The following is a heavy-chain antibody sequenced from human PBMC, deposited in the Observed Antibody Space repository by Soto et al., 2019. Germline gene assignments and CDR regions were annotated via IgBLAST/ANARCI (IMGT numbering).Heavy chain of an antibody. J-gene: IGHJ4*01. Sequence: QVQLVQSGAEVKKPGASVKVSCKASGYTFTNYGINWVRQAPGQGLEWLGWVSAYNGERRYAQRVQARVIMTKDTATTTAYMELRSLRSDDTAVYYCSRGTSIPASGDYWGQGTLVNVSS. CDR1: GYTFTNYG. CDR3: SRGTSIPASGDY. D-gene: IGHD6-6*01. CDR2: VSAYNGER. V-gene: IGHV1-18*01.